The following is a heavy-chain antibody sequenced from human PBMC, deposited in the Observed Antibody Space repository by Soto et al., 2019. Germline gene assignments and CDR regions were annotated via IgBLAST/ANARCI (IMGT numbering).Heavy chain of an antibody. D-gene: IGHD3-10*01. CDR3: ARLGSGNYYMVY. J-gene: IGHJ4*02. CDR2: IDPSDSYT. CDR1: GYSFTSYW. Sequence: GESLKISCKGSGYSFTSYWISRGRHMPGKGLEWMGRIDPSDSYTNYSPSFQGHVTISADKSISTAYLQWSSLKASDTAMYYCARLGSGNYYMVYWGQGTLVTVSS. V-gene: IGHV5-10-1*01.